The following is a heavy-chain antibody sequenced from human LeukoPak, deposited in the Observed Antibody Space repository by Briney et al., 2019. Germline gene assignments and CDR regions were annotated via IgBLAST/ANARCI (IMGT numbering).Heavy chain of an antibody. CDR3: ARGQYDSYAFDI. D-gene: IGHD3-16*01. J-gene: IGHJ3*02. CDR2: VYYSGST. V-gene: IGHV4-59*01. CDR1: GGSISSDY. Sequence: NPSETLSLTCTVSGGSISSDYWSWIRQPPGKGLEWIGYVYYSGSTNYNPSLKSRVTISVDTSKNQFSLKLNSVTAADTAVYYCARGQYDSYAFDIWGQGTMVTASS.